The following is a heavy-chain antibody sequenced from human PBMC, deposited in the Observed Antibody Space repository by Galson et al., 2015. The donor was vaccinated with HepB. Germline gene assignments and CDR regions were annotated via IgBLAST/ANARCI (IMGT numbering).Heavy chain of an antibody. Sequence: SLRLSCAASGFTFSSFGMHWVRQAPGKGLEWVAVILHDGKDKYYADSVKGQFTVSRDNLNNTLYLQMNSLRSEDTAVYYCARDSHCGGYGCYFDYWGQGTLVTVSS. J-gene: IGHJ4*02. CDR3: ARDSHCGGYGCYFDY. CDR1: GFTFSSFG. D-gene: IGHD5-12*01. V-gene: IGHV3-33*08. CDR2: ILHDGKDK.